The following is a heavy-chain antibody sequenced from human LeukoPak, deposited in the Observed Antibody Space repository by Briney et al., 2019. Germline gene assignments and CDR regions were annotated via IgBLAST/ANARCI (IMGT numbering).Heavy chain of an antibody. CDR1: GYRFSTYW. Sequence: GEFLKISCIGSGYRFSTYWIDLGRPVAGEGLEWMGLIQPADTQTRYNPSFQCQVTLSDDKSINTAYLLWSSLRPSDTAKYYCARRLRTGGFDIWGQGTEVTVSS. CDR2: IQPADTQT. CDR3: ARRLRTGGFDI. D-gene: IGHD1-1*01. V-gene: IGHV5-51*01. J-gene: IGHJ3*02.